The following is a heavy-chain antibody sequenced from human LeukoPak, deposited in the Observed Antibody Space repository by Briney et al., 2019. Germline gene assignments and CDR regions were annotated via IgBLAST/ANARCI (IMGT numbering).Heavy chain of an antibody. CDR1: GYTFTRYY. CDR3: ATTSANYYRDAFDI. D-gene: IGHD3-10*01. CDR2: INPSGGTT. V-gene: IGHV1-46*01. Sequence: ASVKVSCKASGYTFTRYYIHWVRQAPGQGLEWMGIINPSGGTTSYAQKFQGRVTMTEDTSTDTAYMELSSLRSEDTAVYYCATTSANYYRDAFDIWGQGTMVTVSS. J-gene: IGHJ3*02.